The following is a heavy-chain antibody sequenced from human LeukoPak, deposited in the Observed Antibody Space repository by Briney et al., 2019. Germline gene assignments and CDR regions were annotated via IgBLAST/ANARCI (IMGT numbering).Heavy chain of an antibody. CDR2: ISPYNGNT. V-gene: IGHV1-18*01. Sequence: GASVKVSCKASGYTFTSYGISWVRQAPGQGLEWMGWISPYNGNTNYAQKLQGRVTMTTDTSTSTAYMELRSLRSDDTAVYYCARIFHYYGSGSYYSHFDYWGQGTLVTVSS. CDR3: ARIFHYYGSGSYYSHFDY. CDR1: GYTFTSYG. J-gene: IGHJ4*02. D-gene: IGHD3-10*01.